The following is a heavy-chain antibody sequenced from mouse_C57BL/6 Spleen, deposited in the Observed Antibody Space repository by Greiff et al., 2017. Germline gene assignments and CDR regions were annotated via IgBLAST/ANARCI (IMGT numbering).Heavy chain of an antibody. J-gene: IGHJ4*01. D-gene: IGHD1-1*01. Sequence: VQLQQSGAELVKPGASVKMSCKASGYTFTSYWITWVKQRPGQGLEWIGEIYPGSGSTNYNEKFKSKATLTVDTSSSTAYMQLSSLTSEDSAVDYCAITTDPYYAMDYWGQGTSVTVSS. CDR3: AITTDPYYAMDY. CDR1: GYTFTSYW. CDR2: IYPGSGST. V-gene: IGHV1-55*01.